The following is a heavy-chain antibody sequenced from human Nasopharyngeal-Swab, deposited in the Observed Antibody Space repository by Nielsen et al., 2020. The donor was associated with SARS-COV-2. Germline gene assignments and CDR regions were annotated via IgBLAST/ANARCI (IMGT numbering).Heavy chain of an antibody. V-gene: IGHV4-39*07. Sequence: SETLSLTCTVSGYSISSSSYYWGWIRQPPGKGLEWIGSIYYSGSTYYNPSLKSRVTISVDTSKNQFSLKLSSVTAADTAVYYCARGHPTRDAFDIWGQGTMVTVSS. J-gene: IGHJ3*02. CDR1: GYSISSSSYY. CDR2: IYYSGST. D-gene: IGHD1-1*01. CDR3: ARGHPTRDAFDI.